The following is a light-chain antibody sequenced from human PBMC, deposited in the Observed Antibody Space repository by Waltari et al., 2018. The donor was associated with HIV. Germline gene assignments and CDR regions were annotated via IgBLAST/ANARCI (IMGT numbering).Light chain of an antibody. V-gene: IGKV2-30*01. Sequence: DVVMTQTPVSLLVTLGQSASVSCKSSQSLESTDGNTYLTWFHQRPGHPPRRLIYKVSKRDSGVSDRFGGSGSGTEFTIKITTVEAEDAGIYFCMQGTHFLTFGGGTKV. CDR3: MQGTHFLT. CDR2: KVS. CDR1: QSLESTDGNTY. J-gene: IGKJ4*01.